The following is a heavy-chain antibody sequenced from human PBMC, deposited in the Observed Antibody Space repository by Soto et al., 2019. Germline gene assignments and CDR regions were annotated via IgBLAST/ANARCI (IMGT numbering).Heavy chain of an antibody. CDR1: GGSISSSSYY. J-gene: IGHJ4*02. D-gene: IGHD3-10*01. CDR3: ARHSDASFGGLRGYYFDY. Sequence: PSETLSLTCTVSGGSISSSSYYWGWIRQPPGKGLEWIGSIYYSGSTYYNPSLKSRVTISVDTSKNQFSLKLSSVTAADTAVYYCARHSDASFGGLRGYYFDYWGQGTLVTVSS. CDR2: IYYSGST. V-gene: IGHV4-39*01.